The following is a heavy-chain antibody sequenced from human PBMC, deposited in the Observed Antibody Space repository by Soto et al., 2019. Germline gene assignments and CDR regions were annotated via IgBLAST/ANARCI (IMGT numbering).Heavy chain of an antibody. CDR2: IYYSGST. V-gene: IGHV4-39*01. CDR3: AGQGSWYRYFQH. CDR1: GGSISSSSYY. J-gene: IGHJ1*01. Sequence: QLQLQESGPGLVKPSETLSLTCTVSGGSISSSSYYWGWIRQPPGKGLEWIGSIYYSGSTYYNPSLKSRVTISVDTSKNQFSLKLSSVTAADTAVYYCAGQGSWYRYFQHWGQGTLVTVSS. D-gene: IGHD6-13*01.